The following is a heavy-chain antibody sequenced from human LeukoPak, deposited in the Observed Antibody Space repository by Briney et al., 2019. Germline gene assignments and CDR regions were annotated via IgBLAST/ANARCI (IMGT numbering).Heavy chain of an antibody. Sequence: GGSLRLSCAASGFTFSSYAMSWVRRAPGKGLEWVSAISGSGGSTYYADSVKGRFTISRDNSKNTLYLQMNSLRAEDTAVYYCAKGETVSSEFDYWGQGTLVTVSS. CDR1: GFTFSSYA. D-gene: IGHD4-11*01. V-gene: IGHV3-23*01. CDR2: ISGSGGST. CDR3: AKGETVSSEFDY. J-gene: IGHJ4*02.